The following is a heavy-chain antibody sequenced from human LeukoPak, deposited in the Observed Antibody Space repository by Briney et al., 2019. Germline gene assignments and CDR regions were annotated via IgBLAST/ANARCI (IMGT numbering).Heavy chain of an antibody. V-gene: IGHV4-39*07. CDR1: GGSISGSSYY. CDR3: ARAAVVVAATRGYYYYGMDV. D-gene: IGHD2-15*01. Sequence: PSETLSLTCTVSGGSISGSSYYWGWIRQPTGKGLEWIGSIYYSGSTNYNPSLKSRVTISVDTSKNQFSLKLSSVTAADTAVYYCARAAVVVAATRGYYYYGMDVWGQGTTVTVSS. J-gene: IGHJ6*02. CDR2: IYYSGST.